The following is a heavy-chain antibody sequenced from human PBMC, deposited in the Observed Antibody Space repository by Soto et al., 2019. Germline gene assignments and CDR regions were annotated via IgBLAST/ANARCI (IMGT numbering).Heavy chain of an antibody. V-gene: IGHV4-34*01. CDR3: ARRDFYGGNFDL. Sequence: SETLSLTCAVYGGSFSGYYWSWIRQPPGKGLEWIGEINHSGSTNYNPSLKSRVTISVDTSKNQFSLRLTSVPAADTAVYYCARRDFYGGNFDLWGRGTLVTVSS. CDR2: INHSGST. D-gene: IGHD3-16*01. CDR1: GGSFSGYY. J-gene: IGHJ2*01.